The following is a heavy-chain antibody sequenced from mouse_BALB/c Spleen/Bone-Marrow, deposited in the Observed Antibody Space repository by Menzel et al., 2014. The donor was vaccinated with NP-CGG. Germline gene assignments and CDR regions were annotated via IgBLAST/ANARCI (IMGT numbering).Heavy chain of an antibody. D-gene: IGHD1-1*01. CDR1: GFTFSDYY. CDR2: IRNRANGYTT. V-gene: IGHV7-3*02. J-gene: IGHJ2*01. CDR3: ARDMGLLRFDY. Sequence: KLQESGGGLVQPGGSLRLSCATSGFTFSDYYMSWVRRPPGKALEWLGFIRNRANGYTTEYSASVKGRFTISRDNSQSILYLQMNTLRAEDSATYYCARDMGLLRFDYWGQGTTLTVSS.